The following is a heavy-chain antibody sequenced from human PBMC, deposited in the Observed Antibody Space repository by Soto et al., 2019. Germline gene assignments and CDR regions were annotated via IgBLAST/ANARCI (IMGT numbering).Heavy chain of an antibody. CDR2: ISCDGSER. CDR1: GLTFRDSG. Sequence: QVQLVESGGGVVQPGTSLRLSCVVSGLTFRDSGMPWVRQAPGKGLEWVAVISCDGSERNFRDSVKGRFSISRDNSRNTIYLQLNGLRGDDSAVYYCANEKDWVRYYYRIDVWGQGYPVTVSS. D-gene: IGHD3-9*01. V-gene: IGHV3-30*18. CDR3: ANEKDWVRYYYRIDV. J-gene: IGHJ6*02.